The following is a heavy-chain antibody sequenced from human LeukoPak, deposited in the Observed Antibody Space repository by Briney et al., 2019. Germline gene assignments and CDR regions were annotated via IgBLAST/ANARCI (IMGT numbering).Heavy chain of an antibody. CDR1: GFTFSSYA. V-gene: IGHV3-30*04. Sequence: GGSLRLSCAASGFTFSSYAMHWVRQAPGKGQEWVAVISYDGSNKYYADSVKGRFTISRDNSKNTLYLQMNSLRAEDTAVYFCARDRNDILTGYFDYWGQGTLVTVSS. CDR2: ISYDGSNK. CDR3: ARDRNDILTGYFDY. J-gene: IGHJ4*02. D-gene: IGHD3-9*01.